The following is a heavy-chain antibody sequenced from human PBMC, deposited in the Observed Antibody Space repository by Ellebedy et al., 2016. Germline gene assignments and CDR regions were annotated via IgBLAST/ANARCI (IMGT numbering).Heavy chain of an antibody. J-gene: IGHJ4*02. CDR2: IYYSGNT. V-gene: IGHV4-59*01. Sequence: SETLSLXXTVSGGSISSYYWSWIRQPPGKGLEWIGHIYYSGNTNYNPSLTSRVTISLDTSENQFSLKLTSVTAADTAIYFCARSPHYDILSGLDSWGQGTLVTVSS. D-gene: IGHD3-9*01. CDR3: ARSPHYDILSGLDS. CDR1: GGSISSYY.